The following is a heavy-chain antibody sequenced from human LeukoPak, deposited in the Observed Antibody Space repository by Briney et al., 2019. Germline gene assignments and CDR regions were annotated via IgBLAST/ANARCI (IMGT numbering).Heavy chain of an antibody. CDR1: GFTFSSYG. Sequence: GGSLRLSCAASGFTFSSYGMHWVRQAPGKGLEWVAVISYDGSNKYYADSVKGRFTISRDSSKNTLYLQMNSLRAEDTAVYYCAKDQWELLDYFDYWGQGTLVTVSS. CDR2: ISYDGSNK. V-gene: IGHV3-30*18. D-gene: IGHD1-26*01. CDR3: AKDQWELLDYFDY. J-gene: IGHJ4*02.